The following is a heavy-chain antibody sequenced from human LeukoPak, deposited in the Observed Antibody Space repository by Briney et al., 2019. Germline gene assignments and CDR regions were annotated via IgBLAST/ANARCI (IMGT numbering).Heavy chain of an antibody. CDR1: GGSISSYY. CDR2: IYYSGST. CDR3: ARDPGIAAAGTGFDY. D-gene: IGHD6-13*01. Sequence: SETLSLTCTVSGGSISSYYWSWIRQPPGKGLEWIGYIYYSGSTNYNPSLKSRVTISVDTSKNQFSLKLSSVTAADTAVYYCARDPGIAAAGTGFDYWGQGTLVTVSS. J-gene: IGHJ4*02. V-gene: IGHV4-59*01.